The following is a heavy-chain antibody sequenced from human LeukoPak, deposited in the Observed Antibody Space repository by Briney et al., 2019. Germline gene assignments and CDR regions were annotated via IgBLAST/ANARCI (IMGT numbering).Heavy chain of an antibody. CDR2: IRSKAYGCTT. CDR1: GFTFGDYA. J-gene: IGHJ3*02. V-gene: IGHV3-49*03. D-gene: IGHD2-2*02. CDR3: TRGSGQFVVVPAAIVGIADDAFDI. Sequence: GGSLRLSCTASGFTFGDYAMSWFRQAPGKGLEWVGFIRSKAYGCTTEYAASVKGRFTISRDDSKSIAYLQMNSLKTEDTAVYYCTRGSGQFVVVPAAIVGIADDAFDIWGQGTMVTVSS.